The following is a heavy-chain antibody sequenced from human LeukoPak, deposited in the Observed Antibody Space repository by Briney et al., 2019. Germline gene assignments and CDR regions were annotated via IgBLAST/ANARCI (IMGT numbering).Heavy chain of an antibody. Sequence: PSETLSLTCTVSGGSISSYYWSWIRQPPGKGLEWIGYIYYSGSTNYNPSLKSRVTISVDTSKNQFSLKLSSVTAADTAVYYCAGRRRYGGYIDYWGQGTLVTVPS. CDR3: AGRRRYGGYIDY. CDR1: GGSISSYY. V-gene: IGHV4-59*01. J-gene: IGHJ4*02. D-gene: IGHD3-16*02. CDR2: IYYSGST.